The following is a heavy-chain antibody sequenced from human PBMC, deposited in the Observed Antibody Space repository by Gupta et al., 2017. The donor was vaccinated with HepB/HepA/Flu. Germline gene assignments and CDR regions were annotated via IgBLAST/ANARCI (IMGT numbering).Heavy chain of an antibody. J-gene: IGHJ6*03. V-gene: IGHV4-39*01. CDR3: ARSNTYSDPSYYYYYYMDV. Sequence: QLQLQESGPGLVKPSETLSLTCTVSGGSISSRSYFWGWIRQPPGKGLEWIGSIYYSGSTYYNPSLKSRVTISVDTSKNQFSLKLTSVTAADTAVYYCARSNTYSDPSYYYYYYMDVWGKGTTVTVSS. CDR2: IYYSGST. D-gene: IGHD4-17*01. CDR1: GGSISSRSYF.